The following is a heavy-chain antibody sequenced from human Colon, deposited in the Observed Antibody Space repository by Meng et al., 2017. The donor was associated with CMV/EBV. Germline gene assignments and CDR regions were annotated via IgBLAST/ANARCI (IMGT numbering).Heavy chain of an antibody. D-gene: IGHD3-3*01. V-gene: IGHV1-18*01. CDR2: SSTSNYNT. J-gene: IGHJ4*02. CDR3: VRDFWSSYYVY. CDR1: GYTFTNFG. Sequence: QVHLVQSGDEVKNPGASVKVSCKASGYTFTNFGISWVRQAPGQGLEWVGWSSTSNYNTHYAEKFQGRVTMTTDTSTTTAYMELRSLRSDDTAMYYCVRDFWSSYYVYWGQGTLVTVDS.